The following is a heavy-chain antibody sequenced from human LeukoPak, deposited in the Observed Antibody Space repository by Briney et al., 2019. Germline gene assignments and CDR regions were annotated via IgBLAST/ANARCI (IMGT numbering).Heavy chain of an antibody. Sequence: GASVKVSCKASGYTFTSYGISWVRQAPGQGLEWMGWISAYNGNTNYAQKLQGRVTMTTDTSTSTAYMERRSLRSDDTAVYYCARANPYYYGSGSYIVPDYWGQGTLVTVSS. CDR2: ISAYNGNT. D-gene: IGHD3-10*01. CDR1: GYTFTSYG. CDR3: ARANPYYYGSGSYIVPDY. J-gene: IGHJ4*02. V-gene: IGHV1-18*01.